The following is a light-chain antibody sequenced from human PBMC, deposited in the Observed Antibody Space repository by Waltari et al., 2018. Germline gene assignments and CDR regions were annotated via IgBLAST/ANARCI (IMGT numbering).Light chain of an antibody. CDR2: EVS. V-gene: IGLV2-14*01. Sequence: QSALTQPASVSGSPGQSPTISCTGTGSAVGAYNLVPWYQHHPGKAPKLMIYEVSNRPSGVSNRFSGSKSDNTASLTISGLQSEDEADYYCSSYTTITTVIFGGGTKLTVL. CDR1: GSAVGAYNL. J-gene: IGLJ2*01. CDR3: SSYTTITTVI.